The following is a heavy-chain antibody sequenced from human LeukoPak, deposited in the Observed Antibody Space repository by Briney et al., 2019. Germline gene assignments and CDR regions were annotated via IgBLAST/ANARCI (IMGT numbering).Heavy chain of an antibody. Sequence: SVKVSCKASGGTFSSYAISWVRQAPGQGLEWMGGNIPIFGTANYAQKFQGRVTITTDESTSTAYMELSSLRSEDTAVYYCARVNFGARIAAAGGYFDYWGQGTLVTVSS. D-gene: IGHD6-13*01. CDR3: ARVNFGARIAAAGGYFDY. CDR2: NIPIFGTA. V-gene: IGHV1-69*05. CDR1: GGTFSSYA. J-gene: IGHJ4*02.